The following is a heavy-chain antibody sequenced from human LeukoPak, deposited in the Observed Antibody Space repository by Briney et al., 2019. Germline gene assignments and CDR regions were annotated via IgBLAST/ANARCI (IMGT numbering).Heavy chain of an antibody. J-gene: IGHJ4*02. CDR2: ISFDGGNK. CDR3: AKDLGPSGWFKAIDY. V-gene: IGHV3-30*18. Sequence: PGGSLRLSCAASGFTFNKYGMHWVRQTPGKGLEWVAVISFDGGNKYYEDSVKGRFSISRDNSKNTLYLQMNSLRAEDTAIYYCAKDLGPSGWFKAIDYWGQGTLVTVSS. D-gene: IGHD6-19*01. CDR1: GFTFNKYG.